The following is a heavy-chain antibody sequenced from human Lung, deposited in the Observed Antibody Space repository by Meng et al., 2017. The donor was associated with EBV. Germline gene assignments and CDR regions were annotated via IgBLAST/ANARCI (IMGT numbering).Heavy chain of an antibody. CDR3: ARVAAAGTHWFDP. J-gene: IGHJ5*02. D-gene: IGHD6-13*01. CDR1: GYTFTSYY. Sequence: QVQLVQYGAELKNPGASVKVSCKASGYTFTSYYRHWVRQAPGQGLEWMGIINPSGGSTSYAQKFQGRVTMTRDTSTSTVYMELSSLRSEDTAVYYCARVAAAGTHWFDPWGQGTLVTVSS. CDR2: INPSGGST. V-gene: IGHV1-46*01.